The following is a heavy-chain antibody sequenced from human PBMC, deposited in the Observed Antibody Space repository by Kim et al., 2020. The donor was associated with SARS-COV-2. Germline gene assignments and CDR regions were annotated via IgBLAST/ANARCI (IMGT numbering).Heavy chain of an antibody. V-gene: IGHV4-39*01. D-gene: IGHD6-13*01. J-gene: IGHJ4*02. CDR3: ARNALGAYSSSWYDY. Sequence: SETLSLTCTVSGGSISSSSYYWGWIRQPPGKGLEWIGSIYYSGSTYYNPSLKSRVTISVDTSKNQFSLKLSSVTAADTAVYYCARNALGAYSSSWYDYWGQGILVTVSS. CDR1: GGSISSSSYY. CDR2: IYYSGST.